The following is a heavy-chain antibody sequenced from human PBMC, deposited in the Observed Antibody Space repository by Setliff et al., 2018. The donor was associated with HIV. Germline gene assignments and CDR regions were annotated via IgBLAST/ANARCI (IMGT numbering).Heavy chain of an antibody. V-gene: IGHV5-51*01. Sequence: GESLKISCKGFGYSFTIYWIGWVRQMPGKGLEWMGIIYPGDTDTRYSPSPQGQVTISADKSISTAYLQWSSLRVSDTAMYYCVRGGEGYSSGWQHYYYHYYMDVWGKGTTVTVSS. D-gene: IGHD6-19*01. CDR1: GYSFTIYW. J-gene: IGHJ6*03. CDR2: IYPGDTDT. CDR3: VRGGEGYSSGWQHYYYHYYMDV.